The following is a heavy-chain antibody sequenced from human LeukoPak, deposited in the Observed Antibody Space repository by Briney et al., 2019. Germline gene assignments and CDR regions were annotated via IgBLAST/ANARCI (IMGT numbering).Heavy chain of an antibody. V-gene: IGHV4-59*12. J-gene: IGHJ4*02. CDR1: GGSISGYY. CDR2: IYSSGST. D-gene: IGHD2-21*02. Sequence: SETLSLTCAVSGGSISGYYWSWIRQSPGRGLEYIGHIYSSGSTNYNPSLKSRVTMSVDTSKNQFSLKLSSVTAADTAVYYCARDRHQGVVTAISYFDYWGQGTLVTVSS. CDR3: ARDRHQGVVTAISYFDY.